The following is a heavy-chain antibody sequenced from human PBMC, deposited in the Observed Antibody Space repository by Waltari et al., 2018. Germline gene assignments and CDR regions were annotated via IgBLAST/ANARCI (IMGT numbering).Heavy chain of an antibody. Sequence: QVQLVQSGAEVKKPGASVKVSCKVSGYTLTELSMHWVRQAPGKGLEWMGGFDPEDGETIYAQKFQGRVTMTEDTSTDTAYMELSSLRSEDTAVYYCATVRTPRFPGIAAAGEYEYFDYWGQGTLVTVSS. J-gene: IGHJ4*02. V-gene: IGHV1-24*01. CDR3: ATVRTPRFPGIAAAGEYEYFDY. CDR1: GYTLTELS. CDR2: FDPEDGET. D-gene: IGHD6-13*01.